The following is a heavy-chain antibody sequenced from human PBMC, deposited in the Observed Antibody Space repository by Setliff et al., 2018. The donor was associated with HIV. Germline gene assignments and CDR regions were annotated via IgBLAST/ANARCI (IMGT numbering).Heavy chain of an antibody. D-gene: IGHD5-12*01. V-gene: IGHV3-64*02. CDR2: ISTKGDNT. CDR1: GFSLGDYV. CDR3: ARDPPGSGFHLDY. Sequence: GSLRLSCAASGFSLGDYVMHWVRQAPGKGLEYVSAISTKGDNTYYADSVKGRFTISRDNSKNTMYLQMNTLRVEDTAVYYCARDPPGSGFHLDYWGQGTPVTVSS. J-gene: IGHJ4*02.